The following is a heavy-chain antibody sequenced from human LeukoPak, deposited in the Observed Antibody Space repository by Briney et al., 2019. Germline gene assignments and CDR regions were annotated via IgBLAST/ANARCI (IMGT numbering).Heavy chain of an antibody. Sequence: ASAKVSCKASGYTFTSYGISWVRQAPGQGLEWMGWISAYNGNTNYAQKLQGRVTMTTDTSTSTAYMELRSLRSDDTAVYYCAVGPLLWFGELSRTYYFDYWGQGTLVTVSS. V-gene: IGHV1-18*01. D-gene: IGHD3-10*01. CDR2: ISAYNGNT. J-gene: IGHJ4*02. CDR1: GYTFTSYG. CDR3: AVGPLLWFGELSRTYYFDY.